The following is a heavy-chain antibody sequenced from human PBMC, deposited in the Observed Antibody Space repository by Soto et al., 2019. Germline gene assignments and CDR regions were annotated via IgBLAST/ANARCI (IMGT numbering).Heavy chain of an antibody. D-gene: IGHD3-10*01. J-gene: IGHJ6*01. CDR3: ARAGWFGEFSYYYGMDV. V-gene: IGHV1-2*04. CDR1: RDTFTSCD. CDR2: INPNSGGT. Sequence: GASVKVCCKASRDTFTSCDRKWVQHATGQGLEWMGWINPNSGGTNYAQKFQGWVTMTRDTSISTAYMELSRLRSDDTAVYYCARAGWFGEFSYYYGMDVWGKGATVTVSS.